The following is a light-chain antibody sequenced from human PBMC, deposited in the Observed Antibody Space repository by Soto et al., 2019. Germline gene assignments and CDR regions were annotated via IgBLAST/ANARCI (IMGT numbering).Light chain of an antibody. CDR1: SSNIGTNA. CDR2: NNN. J-gene: IGLJ1*01. V-gene: IGLV1-44*01. Sequence: QSVLTQPPSASGTPGQRVTISCSGGSSNIGTNAVNWYQQLPGTAPKLLIYNNNQRPSGVPDRFSGSKSGTSASLAISGLQYEDAADYYCAAWDDSLNGYVFGTGTKLTVL. CDR3: AAWDDSLNGYV.